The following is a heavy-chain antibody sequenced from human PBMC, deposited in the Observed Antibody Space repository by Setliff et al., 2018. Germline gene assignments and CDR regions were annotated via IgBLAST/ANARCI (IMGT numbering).Heavy chain of an antibody. Sequence: KASETLSLTCAVYGGSFSGYYWSWIRQPPGKGLEWLGEINHSGSTNCNPSLKSRVTISVDTSKNQFSLKLNYVAAADTAVYYCARALGYCSRTSCYADAFDIWGQGTMVTVSS. D-gene: IGHD2-2*01. CDR3: ARALGYCSRTSCYADAFDI. CDR2: INHSGST. J-gene: IGHJ3*02. V-gene: IGHV4-34*01. CDR1: GGSFSGYY.